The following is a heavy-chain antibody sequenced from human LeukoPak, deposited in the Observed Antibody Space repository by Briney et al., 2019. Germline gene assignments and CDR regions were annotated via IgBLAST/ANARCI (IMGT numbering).Heavy chain of an antibody. Sequence: GGSLRLSCAASGFTFSSSWMHWVRQAPGKGLVWVSRINTEGSTTRYADSVKGRFTISRDNSKNSLYLQMNSLRTEDTALYYCAKGEMATLGIDYWGQGTLVTVSS. CDR1: GFTFSSSW. J-gene: IGHJ4*02. D-gene: IGHD5-24*01. CDR2: INTEGSTT. V-gene: IGHV3-74*01. CDR3: AKGEMATLGIDY.